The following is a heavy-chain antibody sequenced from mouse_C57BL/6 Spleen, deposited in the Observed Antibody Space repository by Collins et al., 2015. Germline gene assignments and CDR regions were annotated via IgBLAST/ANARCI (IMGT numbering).Heavy chain of an antibody. V-gene: IGHV1-87*01. J-gene: IGHJ2*01. CDR1: GYTFTSYW. Sequence: QVQLQQSGAELARPGASVKLSCKASGYTFTSYWMQWVKQRPGQGLEWIGAIYPGDGDTRYTQKFKGKATLTADKSSSTAYMQLSSLASEDSAVYYCARGGYHDYFDYWGQGTTLTVSS. CDR3: ARGGYHDYFDY. CDR2: IYPGDGDT. D-gene: IGHD2-3*01.